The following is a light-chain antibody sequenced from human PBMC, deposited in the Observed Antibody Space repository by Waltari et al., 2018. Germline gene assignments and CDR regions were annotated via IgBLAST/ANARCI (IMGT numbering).Light chain of an antibody. V-gene: IGKV3-20*01. CDR2: DAS. CDR3: QHYVTLPVT. J-gene: IGKJ1*01. CDR1: QSLSRP. Sequence: EIVLTQSPGTLSLSPGERATLSCRTSQSLSRPLAWYQQKPGQAPRLLIYDASRRATGIPDRFIGSGSGTDFSLTISRLEPEDFAVYYCQHYVTLPVTFGQGTRVELK.